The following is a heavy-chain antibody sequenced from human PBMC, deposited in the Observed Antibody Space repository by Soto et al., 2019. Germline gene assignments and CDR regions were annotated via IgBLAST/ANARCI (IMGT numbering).Heavy chain of an antibody. CDR3: VKGLDVSSGDGDWGMDV. CDR2: ISSDGSKK. D-gene: IGHD5-12*01. J-gene: IGHJ6*02. CDR1: RFISSTSG. V-gene: IGHV3-30*18. Sequence: QVQLVESGGGVVQPGRSLRLSCAASRFISSTSGMHWVRQVPGKGLEWVAVISSDGSKKYYADSVKGRFTISRDKGKNTLYVEMNSLRAEDTAVYYCVKGLDVSSGDGDWGMDVWGQGTTVTVSS.